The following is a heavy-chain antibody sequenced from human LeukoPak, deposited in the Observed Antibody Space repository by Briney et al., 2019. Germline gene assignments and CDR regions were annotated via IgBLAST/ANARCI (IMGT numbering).Heavy chain of an antibody. Sequence: ESGPTLVNPTQTLTLTCTFSGFSLYSSGVGVGWIRQPPGKALEWLAVIYWDDDKRYNPSLRSRLTMSKDASKSQVFLVMSNMDPVDTATYYCAHRMPGHLTGWDNSYFDNWGPGTLVTVSS. J-gene: IGHJ4*02. V-gene: IGHV2-5*02. CDR2: IYWDDDK. CDR3: AHRMPGHLTGWDNSYFDN. CDR1: GFSLYSSGVG. D-gene: IGHD1/OR15-1a*01.